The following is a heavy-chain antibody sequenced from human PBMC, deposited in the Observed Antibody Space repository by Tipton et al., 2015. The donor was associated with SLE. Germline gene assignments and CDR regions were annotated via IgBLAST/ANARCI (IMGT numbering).Heavy chain of an antibody. Sequence: SLRLSCAASGFTFNTYEMIWVRQAPGKGLEWVSAISGSGGSTYYADSVKGRFTISRDNSKNTLYLQMNSLRAEDTAVYYCAKDTRLRYFDWLPPGTWDYWGQGTSVT. CDR3: AKDTRLRYFDWLPPGTWDY. CDR2: ISGSGGST. V-gene: IGHV3-23*01. D-gene: IGHD3-9*01. CDR1: GFTFNTYE. J-gene: IGHJ4*02.